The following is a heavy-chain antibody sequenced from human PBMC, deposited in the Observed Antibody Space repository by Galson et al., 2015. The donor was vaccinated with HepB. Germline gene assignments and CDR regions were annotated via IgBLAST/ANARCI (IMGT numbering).Heavy chain of an antibody. D-gene: IGHD2-2*02. V-gene: IGHV1-18*01. J-gene: IGHJ6*02. CDR3: ARDWWSTRCSSTSCYTGYYYYGMDV. CDR1: GSTFTSYG. CDR2: ISAYNGNT. Sequence: QSGAEVKKPGASVKVSCKASGSTFTSYGISWGRQAPGQGLEWMGWISAYNGNTNYAQNLQGRVTMTTDTSTSTAYMELRSLRSVDTAVYYCARDWWSTRCSSTSCYTGYYYYGMDVWGQGTTVTVSS.